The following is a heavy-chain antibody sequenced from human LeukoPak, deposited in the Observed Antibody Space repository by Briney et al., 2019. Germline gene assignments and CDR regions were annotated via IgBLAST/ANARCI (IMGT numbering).Heavy chain of an antibody. J-gene: IGHJ4*02. CDR1: GFTFSSYW. V-gene: IGHV3-7*03. Sequence: GGSLRLSCAASGFTFSSYWMSWVRQAPGKGLEWVANIKQDGSEKYYVDSVKGRFTISRDNAKNSLYLQMNSLRAEDTALYYCSKALGYCSGGSCHGGLDYWGQGTLVTVSS. CDR3: SKALGYCSGGSCHGGLDY. CDR2: IKQDGSEK. D-gene: IGHD2-15*01.